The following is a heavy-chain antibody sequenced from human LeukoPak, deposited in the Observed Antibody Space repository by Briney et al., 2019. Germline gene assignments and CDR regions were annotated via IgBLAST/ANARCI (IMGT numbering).Heavy chain of an antibody. V-gene: IGHV4-30-4*01. CDR2: IYYSGST. CDR1: GGSISSGDYY. CDR3: ARDLGEQTNWFDP. D-gene: IGHD3-10*01. Sequence: SQTLSLTCTVSGGSISSGDYYWSWIRQPPGKGLEWIGYIYYSGSTYYNPSLKSRVTISVDTSKNQFSLKLGSVTAADTAVYYCARDLGEQTNWFDPWGQGALVTVSS. J-gene: IGHJ5*02.